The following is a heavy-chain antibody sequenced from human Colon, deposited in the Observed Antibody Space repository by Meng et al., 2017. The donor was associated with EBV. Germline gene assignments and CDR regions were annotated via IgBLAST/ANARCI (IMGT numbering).Heavy chain of an antibody. D-gene: IGHD4-17*01. CDR2: ISDNGGST. CDR1: GFPFSNFA. CDR3: APRKDYGAP. Sequence: EVQLVGSGGGLVQPGGSLRLSCSASGFPFSNFAMSWVRQAPGKGLEWVSSISDNGGSTYYADSVKGRFTVSRDNSKNTLYLQMNSLRAEDTAVYYCAPRKDYGAPWGQGTLVTVSS. V-gene: IGHV3-23*04. J-gene: IGHJ5*02.